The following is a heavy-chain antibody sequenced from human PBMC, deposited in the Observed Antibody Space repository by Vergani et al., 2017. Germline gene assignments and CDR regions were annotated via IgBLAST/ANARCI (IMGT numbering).Heavy chain of an antibody. CDR3: ARDLTYSTSRLGGGGFDA. V-gene: IGHV1-46*01. D-gene: IGHD6-6*01. CDR2: INPSGGST. Sequence: QVLLVQSGAEVKKPGASVRVSCKTSGYTFTNYYIHWVRQAPGQGLEWMGIINPSGGSTTYAQKFQGRVTMTRDTSITTVYMELSSLRSDDTAVYYCARDLTYSTSRLGGGGFDAWGQGTLVSVSS. J-gene: IGHJ4*02. CDR1: GYTFTNYY.